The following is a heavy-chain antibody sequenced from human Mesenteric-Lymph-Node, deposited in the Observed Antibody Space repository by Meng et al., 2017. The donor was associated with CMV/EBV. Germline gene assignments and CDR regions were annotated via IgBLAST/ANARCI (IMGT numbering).Heavy chain of an antibody. J-gene: IGHJ6*02. V-gene: IGHV3-49*04. Sequence: GGSLRLSCTASGFTFGDYAMSWVRQAPGKGLEWVGFIRSKAYGGTTEYAASVKGRFTISRDDSKSIAYLQMNSLKTEDTAVYYCTRDLTEVGGYYYYGMDVWGQGTTVTVSS. CDR3: TRDLTEVGGYYYYGMDV. CDR2: IRSKAYGGTT. CDR1: GFTFGDYA. D-gene: IGHD3-16*01.